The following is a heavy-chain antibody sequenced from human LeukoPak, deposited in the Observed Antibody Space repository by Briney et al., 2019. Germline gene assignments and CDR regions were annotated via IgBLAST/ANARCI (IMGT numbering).Heavy chain of an antibody. CDR1: GFTFSDYY. J-gene: IGHJ6*02. CDR3: ARVEAAASYGMDV. Sequence: GGSLRLSCAASGFTFSDYYMSWIRQAPGKGLEWVSYISSSGSTIYYADSVKGRFTISGDNAKNSLYLQMNSLRAEDTAVYYCARVEAAASYGMDVWGQGTTVTVSS. V-gene: IGHV3-11*01. D-gene: IGHD2-2*01. CDR2: ISSSGSTI.